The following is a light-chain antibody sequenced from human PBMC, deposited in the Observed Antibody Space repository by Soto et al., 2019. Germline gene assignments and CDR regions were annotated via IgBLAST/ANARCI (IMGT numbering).Light chain of an antibody. J-gene: IGKJ1*01. Sequence: TESPACLSMSPEERATLSCRASQSINSNLDWDQQKPGQAPRLLIHGASSRATGIPDRFSGSGAGTDFTLTSSRLEPEDFAVYYCQQYGSSPQTFGQGTKVEIK. CDR1: QSINSN. CDR2: GAS. V-gene: IGKV3-20*01. CDR3: QQYGSSPQT.